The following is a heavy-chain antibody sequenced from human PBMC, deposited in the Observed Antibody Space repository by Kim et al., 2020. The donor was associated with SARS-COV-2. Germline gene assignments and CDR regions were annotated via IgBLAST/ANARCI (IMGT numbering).Heavy chain of an antibody. J-gene: IGHJ6*02. D-gene: IGHD3-9*01. V-gene: IGHV3-15*01. CDR3: TTLLRYFDWLTVKYYYYGMDV. Sequence: GGSLRLSCAASGFTFSNAWMTWVRQAPGKGLEWVGRIKSKTDGRTTNYAAPVKGRFTISRDDSKNTLYLQINSLKTEDTAVYYCTTLLRYFDWLTVKYYYYGMDVWGQGTTVTVSS. CDR2: IKSKTDGRTT. CDR1: GFTFSNAW.